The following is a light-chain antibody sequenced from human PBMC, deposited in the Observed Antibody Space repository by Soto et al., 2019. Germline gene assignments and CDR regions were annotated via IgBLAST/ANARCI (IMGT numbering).Light chain of an antibody. V-gene: IGLV2-14*01. CDR3: SSYAGSNNFGV. Sequence: QSALTQPASVSGSPGQSITISCTGTSSDVGLYDYVSWYQQHPGKAPQLMIYAVSNRPSGVSNRFSASKSGNTASLTVSGLQAEDEADYYCSSYAGSNNFGVFGTGTKVTVL. CDR2: AVS. J-gene: IGLJ1*01. CDR1: SSDVGLYDY.